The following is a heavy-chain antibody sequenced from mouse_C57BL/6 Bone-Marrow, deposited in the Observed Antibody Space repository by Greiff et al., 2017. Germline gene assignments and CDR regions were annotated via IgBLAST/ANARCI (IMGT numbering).Heavy chain of an antibody. D-gene: IGHD2-5*01. J-gene: IGHJ4*01. CDR2: IYPRSGNT. CDR1: GYTFTSYG. CDR3: ARYDSKRGYYAMDY. V-gene: IGHV1-81*01. Sequence: VQLQQSGAELARPGASVKLSCKASGYTFTSYGISWVKQRTGQGLEWIGEIYPRSGNTYYNEKFKGKATLTADKSSSTAYMELRSLTSEDSAVYVCARYDSKRGYYAMDYGGRGNSVTVSA.